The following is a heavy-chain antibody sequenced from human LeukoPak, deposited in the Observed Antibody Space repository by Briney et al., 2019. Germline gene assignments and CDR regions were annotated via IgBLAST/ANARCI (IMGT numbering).Heavy chain of an antibody. Sequence: SETLSLTCTVSGGSISGYYWTWVRQPPGKGLEWVGYIYYTGSTNYTPSLKSRVTISLDTSKNQFSLKLRSVTAADTAVYYCARSKYGHMFDYWGQGTLVTVSS. V-gene: IGHV4-59*01. CDR2: IYYTGST. CDR3: ARSKYGHMFDY. D-gene: IGHD3-10*01. CDR1: GGSISGYY. J-gene: IGHJ4*02.